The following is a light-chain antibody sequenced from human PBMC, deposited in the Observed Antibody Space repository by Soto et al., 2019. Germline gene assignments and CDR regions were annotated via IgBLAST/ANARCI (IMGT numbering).Light chain of an antibody. J-gene: IGKJ1*01. CDR1: QSVLYRSNNKNY. V-gene: IGKV4-1*01. Sequence: DIVMTQSPDSLAVSVGERATINCKSSQSVLYRSNNKNYLAWYQQKPGQPPKLLIYWASTRESGVPDRFSGSGSGTDFTLTISSLQADDVAVYYCQQYYSTPPWTFGQGTKVEIK. CDR3: QQYYSTPPWT. CDR2: WAS.